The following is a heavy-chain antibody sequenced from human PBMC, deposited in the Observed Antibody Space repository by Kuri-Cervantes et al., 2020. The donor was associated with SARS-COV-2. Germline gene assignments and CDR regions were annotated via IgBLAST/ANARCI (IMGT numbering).Heavy chain of an antibody. Sequence: GGSLRLSCAASGFPFNTYTMNWVRQAPGKGLEWVSSISSSGNYVYYADSVTGRFTISRDNARNSLSLQMNSLRAEDTAMYYCAREGGSGSYYDHYYYYYYMDVWGKGTTVTVSS. CDR1: GFPFNTYT. V-gene: IGHV3-21*01. D-gene: IGHD3-10*01. CDR3: AREGGSGSYYDHYYYYYYMDV. CDR2: ISSSGNYV. J-gene: IGHJ6*03.